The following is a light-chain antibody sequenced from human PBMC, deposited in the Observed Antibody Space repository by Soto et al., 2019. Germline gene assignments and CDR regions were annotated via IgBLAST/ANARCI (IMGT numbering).Light chain of an antibody. J-gene: IGKJ4*01. CDR1: QSVSSSY. Sequence: EIGLTQSPGTLSLSPGERATLSCRASQSVSSSYLAWYQQKPGQAPRLLIYGASSRATGIPDRFSGSGSGTDFPLTISRLEPEDFAVYYCQQYGSSPVLTFGGGTKVEIK. CDR2: GAS. CDR3: QQYGSSPVLT. V-gene: IGKV3-20*01.